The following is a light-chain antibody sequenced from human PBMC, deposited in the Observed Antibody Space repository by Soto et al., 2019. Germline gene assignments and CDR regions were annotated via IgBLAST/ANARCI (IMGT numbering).Light chain of an antibody. Sequence: EIVMTQSPATLSVSPGERATLSCRASQSVGSNVAWYQQKPGQAPRLLIYGASSRATGIPARVSGSGSGTDFTLTISSLQSDDVGVYYCQQYNERPPWKFGQGTKGDIK. J-gene: IGKJ1*01. CDR1: QSVGSN. V-gene: IGKV3-15*01. CDR2: GAS. CDR3: QQYNERPPWK.